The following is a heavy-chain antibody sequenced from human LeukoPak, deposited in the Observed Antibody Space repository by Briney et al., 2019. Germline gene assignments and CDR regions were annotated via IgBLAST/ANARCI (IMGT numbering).Heavy chain of an antibody. D-gene: IGHD1-26*01. CDR1: GFTFDDYA. Sequence: GGSLRLSCAASGFTFDDYAMHWVRQAPGKGLGWVSGISWNSGSIGYADSVKGRFTISRDNAKNSLYLQMNSLRAEDMALYYCAKGGGSYQYFDYWGQGTLVTVSS. J-gene: IGHJ4*02. CDR2: ISWNSGSI. V-gene: IGHV3-9*03. CDR3: AKGGGSYQYFDY.